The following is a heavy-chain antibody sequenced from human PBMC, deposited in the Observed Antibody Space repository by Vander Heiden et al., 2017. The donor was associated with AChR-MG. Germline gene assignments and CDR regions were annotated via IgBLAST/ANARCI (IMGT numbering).Heavy chain of an antibody. D-gene: IGHD3-3*01. J-gene: IGHJ6*02. CDR1: GYTFTSHY. CDR3: ARDISPEYEFWSGYSEWGYYYYGMDV. V-gene: IGHV1-46*01. Sequence: QVQLVQSGAEVQKPRASVKVSCKASGYTFTSHYLHLVRTAPGKGLEGMGIINPSGGSKSYAQKLQGKGTMNRDNSTSTDYMEMSSMGSEETDVYYCARDISPEYEFWSGYSEWGYYYYGMDVWGQGTTVTVSS. CDR2: INPSGGSK.